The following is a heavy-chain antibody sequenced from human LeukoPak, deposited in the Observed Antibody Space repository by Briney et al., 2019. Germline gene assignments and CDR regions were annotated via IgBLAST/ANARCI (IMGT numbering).Heavy chain of an antibody. CDR3: AKSTADYDFWSGYHDYYFDY. CDR1: GFTVSSNY. CDR2: ISGSGGST. V-gene: IGHV3-23*01. Sequence: PGGSLRLSCAASGFTVSSNYMSWVRQAPGKGLEWVSAISGSGGSTYYADSVKGRFTISRDNSKNTLYLQMNSLRAEDTAVYYCAKSTADYDFWSGYHDYYFDYWGQGTLVTVSS. J-gene: IGHJ4*02. D-gene: IGHD3-3*01.